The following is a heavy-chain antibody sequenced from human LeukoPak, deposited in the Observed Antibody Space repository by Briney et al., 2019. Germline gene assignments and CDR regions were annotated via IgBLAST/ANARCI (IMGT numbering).Heavy chain of an antibody. V-gene: IGHV1-2*02. CDR2: INPNSGGT. D-gene: IGHD6-19*01. CDR1: GYTFTGYY. Sequence: ASAKVSCKASGYTFTGYYMHWVRQAPGQGLEWMGWINPNSGGTNYAQKFQGRVTMTRDTSISTAYMELSRLRSDDTAVYYCARGRGSGWYVGAFDIWGQGTMVTVSS. CDR3: ARGRGSGWYVGAFDI. J-gene: IGHJ3*02.